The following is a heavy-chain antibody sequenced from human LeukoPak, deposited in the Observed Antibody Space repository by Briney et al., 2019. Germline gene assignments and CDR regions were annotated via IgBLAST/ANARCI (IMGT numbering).Heavy chain of an antibody. D-gene: IGHD2-15*01. CDR1: GGSISGRY. V-gene: IGHV4-59*11. CDR3: ARDAGGGPFFDY. CDR2: INYSGST. Sequence: PSETLSLTCTVSGGSISGRYWGWIRQPPGKGLEWIGYINYSGSTDYNPSLKSRVTISLDTSKNQFSLKLSSATAADTAVYYCARDAGGGPFFDYWGQGTLVTVSS. J-gene: IGHJ4*02.